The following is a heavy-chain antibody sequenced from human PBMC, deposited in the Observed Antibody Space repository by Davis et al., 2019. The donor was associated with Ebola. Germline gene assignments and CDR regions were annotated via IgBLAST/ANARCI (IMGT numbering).Heavy chain of an antibody. CDR2: VIPVFGTT. CDR3: AREVGETKLDQ. V-gene: IGHV1-69*13. Sequence: SVTVSCKASGCTFSSYAITWVRQPPGQGLEWMGWVIPVFGTTNYAQKFQGRVTLTADESTSTAYMELTNLRSDDTAVYYCAREVGETKLDQWGQGTLVTVSS. CDR1: GCTFSSYA. J-gene: IGHJ4*02. D-gene: IGHD1-26*01.